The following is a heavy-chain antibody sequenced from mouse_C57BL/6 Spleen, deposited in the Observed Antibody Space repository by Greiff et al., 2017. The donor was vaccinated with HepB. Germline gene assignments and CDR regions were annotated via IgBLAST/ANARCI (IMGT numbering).Heavy chain of an antibody. V-gene: IGHV1-75*01. CDR3: ARSYYGSSYWDY. Sequence: VKLMESGPELVKPGASVKISCKASGYTFTDYYINWVKQRPGQGLEWIGWIFPGSGSTYYNEKFKGKATLTVDKSSSTAYMLLSSLTSEDSAVYFCARSYYGSSYWDYWGQGTTLTVSS. CDR2: IFPGSGST. CDR1: GYTFTDYY. D-gene: IGHD1-1*01. J-gene: IGHJ2*01.